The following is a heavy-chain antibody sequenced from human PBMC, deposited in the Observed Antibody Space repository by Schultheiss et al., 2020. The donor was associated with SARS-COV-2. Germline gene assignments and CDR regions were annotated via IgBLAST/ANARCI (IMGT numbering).Heavy chain of an antibody. J-gene: IGHJ4*02. D-gene: IGHD6-19*01. CDR3: AKGPVAGKDY. CDR1: GFTFSSYA. Sequence: GESLKISCAASGFTFSSYAMHWVRQAPGKGLEWVAVISYDGSNKYYADSVKGRFTISRDNSKNTLYLQMNSLRAEDTAVYYCAKGPVAGKDYWGQGTLVTVSS. V-gene: IGHV3-30*07. CDR2: ISYDGSNK.